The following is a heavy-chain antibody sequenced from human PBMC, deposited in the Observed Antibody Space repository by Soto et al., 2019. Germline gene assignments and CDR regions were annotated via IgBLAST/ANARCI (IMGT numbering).Heavy chain of an antibody. CDR1: CGSISSYY. CDR2: IYYSGST. J-gene: IGHJ6*02. Sequence: PSETLSLTCTVSCGSISSYYWSWIRQPPGKGLEWIGYIYYSGSTNYNPSLKSRVTISVDTSKNQFSLKLSSVTAADTAVYYCARASVAGNYYGMDVWGQGTTVTVSS. CDR3: ARASVAGNYYGMDV. V-gene: IGHV4-59*01. D-gene: IGHD6-19*01.